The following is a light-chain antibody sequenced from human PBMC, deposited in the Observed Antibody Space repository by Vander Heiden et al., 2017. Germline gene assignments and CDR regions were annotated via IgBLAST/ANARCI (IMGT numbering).Light chain of an antibody. CDR2: SNH. CDR3: VAWDDSLTGYV. J-gene: IGLJ1*01. V-gene: IGLV1-44*01. CDR1: SSNIGTYT. Sequence: QSVLTQPPSASGTPGQRVTISCSGSSSNIGTYTVNWYQQLPGTAPKLLIYSNHQRPSGVPDRFSGSKSGTSASLAISGLQSVDEADYYCVAWDDSLTGYVFGTGTKVTVL.